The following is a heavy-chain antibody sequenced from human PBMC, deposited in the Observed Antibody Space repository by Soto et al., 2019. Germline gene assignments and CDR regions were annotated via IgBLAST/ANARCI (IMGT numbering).Heavy chain of an antibody. J-gene: IGHJ6*02. CDR3: GRGYSSSWPYYYYYYGMDV. CDR1: GFTFSSYA. D-gene: IGHD6-13*01. V-gene: IGHV3-23*01. CDR2: ISGSGGST. Sequence: PGGSLRLSCAASGFTFSSYAMSWVRQAPGKGLEWVPAISGSGGSTYYADSVKGRFTISRDNSKNTLYLQMNSLRAEDTAVYYCGRGYSSSWPYYYYYYGMDVWGQGTTVTVSS.